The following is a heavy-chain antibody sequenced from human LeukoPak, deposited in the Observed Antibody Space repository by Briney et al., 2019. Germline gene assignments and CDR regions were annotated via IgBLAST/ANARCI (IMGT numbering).Heavy chain of an antibody. D-gene: IGHD3-3*01. CDR3: ARAFYRFGVVTGWFDP. CDR1: GFTFSTYT. J-gene: IGHJ5*02. Sequence: GGSLRLSCAASGFTFSTYTMHWVRQAPGKGLEWVAVISYDGSNKYYADSVKGRFTISRDTSKNTLYLQMTSLRAEDTAVYSCARAFYRFGVVTGWFDPWGQGTLVTVSS. CDR2: ISYDGSNK. V-gene: IGHV3-30*01.